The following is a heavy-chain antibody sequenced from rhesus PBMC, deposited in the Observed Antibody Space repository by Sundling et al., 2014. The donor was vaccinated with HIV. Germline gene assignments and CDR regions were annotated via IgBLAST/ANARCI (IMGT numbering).Heavy chain of an antibody. J-gene: IGHJ4*01. Sequence: EVQLVESGGGLVQPGGSLRLSCVASGFTFSSYGMHWVRQAPGKGLEWVAVISYDGSKKDYADSVKDRFTLSRDNSKNMLYLQMNNLKLEDMAVYYCAREELQYLDWLFQLDYWGRGSPGHRLL. CDR2: ISYDGSKK. CDR3: AREELQYLDWLFQLDY. CDR1: GFTFSSYG. D-gene: IGHD3-3*01. V-gene: IGHV3-54*02.